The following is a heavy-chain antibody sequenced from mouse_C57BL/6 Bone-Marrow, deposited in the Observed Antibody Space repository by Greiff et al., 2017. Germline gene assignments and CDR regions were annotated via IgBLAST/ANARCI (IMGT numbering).Heavy chain of an antibody. CDR3: ARELRTYFDY. CDR2: ISDGGSYT. CDR1: GFTFSSYA. Sequence: EVQLVESGGGLVKPGGSLKLSCAASGFTFSSYAMSWVRQTPEKRLEWVATISDGGSYTYYPDNVKGRFTISRDNAKNNLYLQMSHLKSEDTAMYYCARELRTYFDYWGQGTTRTVSS. V-gene: IGHV5-4*01. J-gene: IGHJ2*01. D-gene: IGHD1-1*01.